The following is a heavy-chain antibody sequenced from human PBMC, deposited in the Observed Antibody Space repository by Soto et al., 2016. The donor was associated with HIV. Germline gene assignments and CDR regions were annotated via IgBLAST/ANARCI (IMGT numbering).Heavy chain of an antibody. V-gene: IGHV1-2*02. CDR1: GYTFTGYY. Sequence: QVQLVQSGAEVKKPGASVKVSCKASGYTFTGYYIHWVRQAPGQGLEWMGWINPKSGGTNYAQKFQGRVTMTRDTSISTAYMELSRLRSDDTAVYFCARDAGTYYGSGSYFYWGQGTLVTVSS. D-gene: IGHD3-10*01. CDR3: ARDAGTYYGSGSYFY. CDR2: INPKSGGT. J-gene: IGHJ4*02.